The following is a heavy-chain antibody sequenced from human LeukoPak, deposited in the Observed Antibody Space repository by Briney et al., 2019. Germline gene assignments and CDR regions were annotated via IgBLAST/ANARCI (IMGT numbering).Heavy chain of an antibody. V-gene: IGHV3-23*01. CDR1: GIVFSNTA. CDR2: ISGGGERT. D-gene: IGHD6-19*01. CDR3: GKDGGQYSSGPEFDP. J-gene: IGHJ5*02. Sequence: PGGSLRLSCAASGIVFSNTAMNWARQSPGRGLEWVSAISGGGERTFYADSVKGRFTNFSDNSKNMVYLQMNTLRAHDTAIYYCGKDGGQYSSGPEFDPRGQGALVTVSS.